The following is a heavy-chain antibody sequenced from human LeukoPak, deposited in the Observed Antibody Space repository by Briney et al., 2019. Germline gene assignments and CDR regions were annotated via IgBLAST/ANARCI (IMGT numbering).Heavy chain of an antibody. Sequence: PSETLSLTCTVSGGSISSYYWSWIRQPPGKGLEWIGYIYYSGSTNYNPSLKSRVTISVDTSKNQFSLKLSSVTAADTAVYYCARVSGDYVWGSYRLNWFDHWGQGTLVTVSS. J-gene: IGHJ5*02. CDR3: ARVSGDYVWGSYRLNWFDH. CDR2: IYYSGST. CDR1: GGSISSYY. D-gene: IGHD3-16*02. V-gene: IGHV4-59*01.